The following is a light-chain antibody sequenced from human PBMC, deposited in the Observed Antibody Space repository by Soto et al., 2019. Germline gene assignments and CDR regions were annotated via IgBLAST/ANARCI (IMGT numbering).Light chain of an antibody. V-gene: IGKV1-5*03. Sequence: DIQMTQSPSTLSASVGDRVTITCRASQSISSWLAWYHQKPGKAPKLLIYKASSLESGVPSRFSGSGSGTEFTLHISSLQPDDLATYYCQQYNSSPFTFGPGTKVDIK. CDR2: KAS. CDR1: QSISSW. J-gene: IGKJ3*01. CDR3: QQYNSSPFT.